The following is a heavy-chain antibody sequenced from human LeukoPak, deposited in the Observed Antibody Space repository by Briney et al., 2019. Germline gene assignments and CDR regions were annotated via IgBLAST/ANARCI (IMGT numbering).Heavy chain of an antibody. CDR3: ARLGASLMWDSGSFPDY. J-gene: IGHJ4*02. Sequence: SETLSLTCTVSGVSFSSSGCYCGWIRQPPGKGLEWVGSIFYTGNTYYNPSLRSQFSISADTSKNQFSLDLRFVTAADSAVYYCARLGASLMWDSGSFPDYWGQGTLVTVSS. CDR2: IFYTGNT. V-gene: IGHV4-39*01. D-gene: IGHD3-10*01. CDR1: GVSFSSSGCY.